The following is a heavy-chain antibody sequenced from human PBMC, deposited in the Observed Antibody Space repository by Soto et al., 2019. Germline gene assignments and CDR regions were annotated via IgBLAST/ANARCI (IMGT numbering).Heavy chain of an antibody. CDR2: ISYDGSNK. CDR1: GFTCSSYA. CDR3: ARGVTMVRGWVDP. V-gene: IGHV3-30-3*01. J-gene: IGHJ5*02. Sequence: QVQLVESGGGVVQPGRSLRLSCAASGFTCSSYAIHWVRQAPGKGLECVAVISYDGSNKYYADSVKGRFTISRDNSKNTLYLQMNSLRAEDTAVYYCARGVTMVRGWVDPWGQGTLVTVSS. D-gene: IGHD3-10*01.